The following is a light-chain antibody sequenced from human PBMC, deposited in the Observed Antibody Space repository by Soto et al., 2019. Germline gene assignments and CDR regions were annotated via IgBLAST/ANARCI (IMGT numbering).Light chain of an antibody. CDR3: QQYGSSHPT. CDR1: QSVSSSY. CDR2: GAS. J-gene: IGKJ3*01. V-gene: IGKV3-20*01. Sequence: EIVLTQSPGTLSLSPGERATLSCRASQSVSSSYLAWYQQKPGQAPRLLIYGASSRATGIPDRFSGSGSGKDFTLTISRLEPEDFAVYYCQQYGSSHPTVGPGTKVDIK.